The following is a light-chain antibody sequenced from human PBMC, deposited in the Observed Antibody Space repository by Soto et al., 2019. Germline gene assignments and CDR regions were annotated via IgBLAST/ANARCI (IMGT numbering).Light chain of an antibody. CDR2: DAS. CDR3: QHYGNSLWT. J-gene: IGKJ1*01. CDR1: QIVRSTY. Sequence: VLTQSPGTLSLSPGESATLSCRASQIVRSTYLAWYQQKPGQAPRLLIYDASSRATDIPDRFSGSGSGTEFTLTISGLEPEDFAVYYCQHYGNSLWTVGQGTKVDSK. V-gene: IGKV3-20*01.